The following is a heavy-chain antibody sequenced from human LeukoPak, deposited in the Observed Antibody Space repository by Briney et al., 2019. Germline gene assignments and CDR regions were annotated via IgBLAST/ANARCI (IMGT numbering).Heavy chain of an antibody. CDR2: IHYSGST. CDR1: GGSVSSAGYY. J-gene: IGHJ3*02. Sequence: PSETLSLICTVSGGSVSSAGYYWSWIRQPPGKGLEFIGYIHYSGSTNYNPSLKSRVTISVDTSKNQFSLKLSSVTAADTAVYYCARGSTLYYDILTGYYTPGPFDIWGQGTMFTVSS. CDR3: ARGSTLYYDILTGYYTPGPFDI. V-gene: IGHV4-61*08. D-gene: IGHD3-9*01.